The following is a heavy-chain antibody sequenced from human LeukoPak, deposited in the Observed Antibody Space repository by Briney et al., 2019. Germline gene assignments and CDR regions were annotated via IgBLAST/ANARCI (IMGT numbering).Heavy chain of an antibody. V-gene: IGHV4-4*07. J-gene: IGHJ4*02. Sequence: PSETLSLTCTVSCGSISSYYWSWIRQPAGKGLEWIGRIYTSGSTNYNPSLKSRVTMSVDTSKNQFSLRLSSVTAADTAVYYCAREGHIAAAGTFDYWGQGTLVTVSS. CDR3: AREGHIAAAGTFDY. CDR1: CGSISSYY. CDR2: IYTSGST. D-gene: IGHD6-13*01.